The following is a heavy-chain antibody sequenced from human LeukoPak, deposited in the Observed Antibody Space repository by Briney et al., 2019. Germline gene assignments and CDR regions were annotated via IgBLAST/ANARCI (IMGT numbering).Heavy chain of an antibody. V-gene: IGHV3-15*01. Sequence: PGGSLRLSCAASGFTFSSYAMSWVRQAPGKGLEWVGRIKSKTDGGTTDYAAPVKGRFTISRDDSKNTLYLQMNSLKTEDTAVYYCTTTLWVWFGELWYYFDYWGQGTLVTVSS. J-gene: IGHJ4*02. CDR3: TTTLWVWFGELWYYFDY. CDR1: GFTFSSYA. D-gene: IGHD3-10*01. CDR2: IKSKTDGGTT.